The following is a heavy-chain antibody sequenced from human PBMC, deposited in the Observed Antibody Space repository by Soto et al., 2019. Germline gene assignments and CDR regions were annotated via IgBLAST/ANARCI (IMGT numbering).Heavy chain of an antibody. CDR3: ARGLYGWLRSHGYYFDY. D-gene: IGHD5-12*01. V-gene: IGHV1-69*02. CDR2: IIPILGIA. J-gene: IGHJ4*02. CDR1: GGTFSSYT. Sequence: SVKVSCKASGGTFSSYTISWVRQAPGQGLEWMGRIIPILGIANYAQKFQGRVTITADKSTSTAYMELSSLRSEDTAVYYCARGLYGWLRSHGYYFDYWGQGTLVTVSS.